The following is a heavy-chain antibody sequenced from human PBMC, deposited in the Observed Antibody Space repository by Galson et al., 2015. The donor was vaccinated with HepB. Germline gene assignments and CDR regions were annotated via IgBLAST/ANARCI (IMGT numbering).Heavy chain of an antibody. CDR2: INSNGSIT. J-gene: IGHJ1*01. D-gene: IGHD4/OR15-4a*01. CDR1: GFSFSNYW. Sequence: SLRLSCAASGFSFSNYWMHWVRHSPGKGLLWVSRINSNGSITSYADSVKGRFTISRDNAKNTVFLQMNSLRPEDTALYHHVRVGAPRWGQGTLVTVSS. CDR3: VRVGAPR. V-gene: IGHV3-74*01.